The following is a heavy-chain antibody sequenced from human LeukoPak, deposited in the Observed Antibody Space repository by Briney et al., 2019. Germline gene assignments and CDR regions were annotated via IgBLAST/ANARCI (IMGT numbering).Heavy chain of an antibody. J-gene: IGHJ4*02. Sequence: GSLRLSCAASGFTFSSYWMHWVRQAPGKGLVWVSRINSDGSSTSYADSVKSRFTISRDNAKNTLYLQMNSLRAEDTAVYYCARRGVFDRGYYYDSSGKGGLDYWGQGTLVTVSS. CDR1: GFTFSSYW. CDR3: ARRGVFDRGYYYDSSGKGGLDY. V-gene: IGHV3-74*01. D-gene: IGHD3-22*01. CDR2: INSDGSST.